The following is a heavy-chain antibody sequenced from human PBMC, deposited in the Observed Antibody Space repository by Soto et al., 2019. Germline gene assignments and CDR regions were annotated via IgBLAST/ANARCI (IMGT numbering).Heavy chain of an antibody. Sequence: QVQLVQSGAEVKKPGASVKVSCKASGYTFTGYYMHWVRQAPGQGLEWMGWINPNSGGTNYAQKFQGWVTMTRDTSISTAYMELSRLRSDDTAVYYCAREPKRWGGYNLFDPWGQGTLVTVSS. J-gene: IGHJ5*02. V-gene: IGHV1-2*04. CDR1: GYTFTGYY. CDR2: INPNSGGT. D-gene: IGHD3-10*01. CDR3: AREPKRWGGYNLFDP.